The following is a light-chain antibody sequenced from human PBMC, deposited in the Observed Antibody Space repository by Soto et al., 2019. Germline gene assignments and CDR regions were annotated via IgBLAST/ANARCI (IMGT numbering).Light chain of an antibody. CDR1: RGSIATNS. V-gene: IGLV6-57*02. Sequence: NFMLTQPHSVSESPGKTVTISYTGSRGSIATNSVQWCQQRPGSVPTTVIYEDNQRPSGVPDRFSGSIDNSSNSASLTISGLKTEDEADYYCQSYNSSNQVFGGGTQLTVL. CDR3: QSYNSSNQV. J-gene: IGLJ3*02. CDR2: EDN.